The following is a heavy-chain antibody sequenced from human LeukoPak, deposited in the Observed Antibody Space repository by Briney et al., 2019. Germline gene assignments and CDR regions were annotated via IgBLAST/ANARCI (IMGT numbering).Heavy chain of an antibody. D-gene: IGHD6-19*01. Sequence: GGSLRLSCAASGFTVSSNYMSWVRQAPGKGLEWVSVIYSGGSTYYADSVKGRFTISRDNSKNTLYLQMNSLRAEDTAVYYCARDQGAGQWLVRWMDVWGQGTTVTVSS. CDR1: GFTVSSNY. CDR3: ARDQGAGQWLVRWMDV. CDR2: IYSGGST. V-gene: IGHV3-66*01. J-gene: IGHJ6*02.